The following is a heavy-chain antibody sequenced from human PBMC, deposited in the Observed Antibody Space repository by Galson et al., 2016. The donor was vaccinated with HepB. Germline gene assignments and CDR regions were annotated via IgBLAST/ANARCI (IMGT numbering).Heavy chain of an antibody. CDR2: ISYDGGNI. Sequence: SLRLSCAASGFNFRNCAMHWVCQAPGKGLEWVAVISYDGGNIYYTDSVKGRFTISRDNSENTLFLQMGGLTTEDTAVYYCARNPTYYYDSSGSYYGIDYWGQGTLVTGSS. CDR3: ARNPTYYYDSSGSYYGIDY. D-gene: IGHD3-22*01. V-gene: IGHV3-30*04. J-gene: IGHJ4*02. CDR1: GFNFRNCA.